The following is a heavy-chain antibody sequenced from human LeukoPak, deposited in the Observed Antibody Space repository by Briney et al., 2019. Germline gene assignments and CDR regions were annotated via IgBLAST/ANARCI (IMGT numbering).Heavy chain of an antibody. Sequence: GGSLRLSCAASGFTFSSYEMNWVRQAPGKGLEWVSYISSSSSYIYYADSVKGRFTISRDNARNSLYLQMNSLRAEDTAVYYCARDGDGDYYYYMDVWGKGTTVTISS. CDR2: ISSSSSYI. CDR1: GFTFSSYE. CDR3: ARDGDGDYYYYMDV. J-gene: IGHJ6*03. V-gene: IGHV3-21*05. D-gene: IGHD7-27*01.